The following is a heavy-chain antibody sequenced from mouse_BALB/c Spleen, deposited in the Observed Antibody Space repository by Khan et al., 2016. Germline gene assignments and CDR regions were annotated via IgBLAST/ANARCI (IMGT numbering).Heavy chain of an antibody. Sequence: EVKLLESGGGLVQPGGSLKLSCAASGFDFSRSWMSWVRQAPGKGLEWIGEINPDSSTINYKPYLKDKFIISRDNAKNTLYLQMSKLRSSDTALYYCARLDDYGLGAYWGQGTLVTVSA. V-gene: IGHV4-1*02. CDR1: GFDFSRSW. CDR2: INPDSSTI. J-gene: IGHJ3*01. D-gene: IGHD1-2*01. CDR3: ARLDDYGLGAY.